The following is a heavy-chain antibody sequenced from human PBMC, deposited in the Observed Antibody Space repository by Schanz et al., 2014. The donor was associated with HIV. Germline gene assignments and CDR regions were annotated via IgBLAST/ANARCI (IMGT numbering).Heavy chain of an antibody. CDR2: INPSSGGT. CDR1: GYPFTGYY. CDR3: ARDQNVISMVRGVMGGVDY. J-gene: IGHJ4*02. V-gene: IGHV1-2*02. Sequence: QVQLVQSGAEVKKPGASVKVSCKASGYPFTGYYMHWVRQAPGQGLEWMGWINPSSGGTNYAQKFQGRVTMTRDTSISTAYMELRRLRSDDTAVYYCARDQNVISMVRGVMGGVDYWGQGTLVTVSS. D-gene: IGHD3-10*01.